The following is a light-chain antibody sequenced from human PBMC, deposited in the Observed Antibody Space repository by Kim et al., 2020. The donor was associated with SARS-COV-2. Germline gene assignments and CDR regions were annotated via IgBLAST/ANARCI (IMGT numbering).Light chain of an antibody. CDR3: QQSYSTPPWT. CDR2: AAS. J-gene: IGKJ1*01. Sequence: DIQMTQSPSSLSASVGDRVTITCRASQSISSYLNWYQQKPGKAPKLLIYAASSLHSAVPSRFSGSGSGTDFTLTISSLQPEDFATYYCQQSYSTPPWTFGQGTKVDIK. V-gene: IGKV1-39*01. CDR1: QSISSY.